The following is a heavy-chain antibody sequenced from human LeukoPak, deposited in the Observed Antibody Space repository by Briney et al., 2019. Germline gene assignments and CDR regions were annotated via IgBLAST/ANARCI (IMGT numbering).Heavy chain of an antibody. V-gene: IGHV4-59*01. J-gene: IGHJ6*03. Sequence: SETLSLTCAVYGGSFSDYYWSWIRQPPGKGLEWIGYIYYSGSTNYNPSLESRVTISVDTSKNQFSLKLSSVTAAETAVYYCAREGRYRYGYNEYHSYMDIWGKGTTVTVSS. CDR3: AREGRYRYGYNEYHSYMDI. CDR1: GGSFSDYY. D-gene: IGHD5-24*01. CDR2: IYYSGST.